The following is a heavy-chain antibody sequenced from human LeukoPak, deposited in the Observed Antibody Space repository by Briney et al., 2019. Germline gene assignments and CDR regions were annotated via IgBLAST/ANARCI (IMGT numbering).Heavy chain of an antibody. Sequence: PGGSLRLSRAASGFTFSSYAMHWVRQAPGKGLEYVSAISSNGGSTYYANSMKGRFTISRDNSKNTLYLHMGSLRVEDMAVYYCARRGSYYGDSMDYWRQGTLVTVSS. J-gene: IGHJ4*02. CDR3: ARRGSYYGDSMDY. D-gene: IGHD1-26*01. CDR2: ISSNGGST. CDR1: GFTFSSYA. V-gene: IGHV3-64*01.